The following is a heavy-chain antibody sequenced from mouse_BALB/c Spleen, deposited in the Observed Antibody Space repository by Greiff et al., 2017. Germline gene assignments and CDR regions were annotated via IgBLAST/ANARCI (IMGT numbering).Heavy chain of an antibody. CDR3: ARSYYRYHYYAMDY. Sequence: QVHVKQSGAELARPGASVKLSCKASGYTFTDYYINWVKQRTGQGLEWIGEIYPGSGNTYYNEKFKGKATLTADKSSSTAYMQLSSLTSEDSAVYFCARSYYRYHYYAMDYWGQGTSVTVSS. CDR1: GYTFTDYY. V-gene: IGHV1-77*01. D-gene: IGHD2-14*01. J-gene: IGHJ4*01. CDR2: IYPGSGNT.